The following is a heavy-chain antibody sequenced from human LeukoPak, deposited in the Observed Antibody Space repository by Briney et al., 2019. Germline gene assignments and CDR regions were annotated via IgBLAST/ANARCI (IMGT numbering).Heavy chain of an antibody. J-gene: IGHJ4*02. Sequence: GGSLRLSCVASGFSFDDFAMHWVRQVPGKGLQWVSAISGSGGSTYYADSVKGRFTISRDNSKNTLYLQMNSLRAEDTAVYYCARRSGIAVAGAFDYWGQGTLVTVSS. CDR3: ARRSGIAVAGAFDY. D-gene: IGHD6-19*01. V-gene: IGHV3-23*01. CDR1: GFSFDDFA. CDR2: ISGSGGST.